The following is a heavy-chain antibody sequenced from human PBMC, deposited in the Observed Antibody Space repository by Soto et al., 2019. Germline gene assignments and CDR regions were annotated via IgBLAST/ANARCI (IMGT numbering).Heavy chain of an antibody. D-gene: IGHD2-2*01. CDR3: ARDSSFVVVPAAPLGYFDY. CDR1: GFTFSSYG. Sequence: PGGSLRLSCAASGFTFSSYGMHWVRQAPGKGLEWVAVIWYDGSNKYYADSVKGRFTISRDNSKNTLYLQMNSLRAEDTAVYYCARDSSFVVVPAAPLGYFDYWGQGTLVTVSS. CDR2: IWYDGSNK. J-gene: IGHJ4*02. V-gene: IGHV3-33*01.